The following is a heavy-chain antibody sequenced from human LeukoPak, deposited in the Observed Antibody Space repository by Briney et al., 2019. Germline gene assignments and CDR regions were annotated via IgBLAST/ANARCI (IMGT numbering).Heavy chain of an antibody. V-gene: IGHV3-66*01. D-gene: IGHD5-18*01. Sequence: GGSLRLSCAASGFTVSSNYMNWVRQAPGKGLEWVSAIYGGGSPYYADSVKGRFTISRDNSKNTLYLQMYSLRAEDTAVYYCARDLNTARFDYWGQGTLVTVSS. J-gene: IGHJ4*02. CDR3: ARDLNTARFDY. CDR2: IYGGGSP. CDR1: GFTVSSNY.